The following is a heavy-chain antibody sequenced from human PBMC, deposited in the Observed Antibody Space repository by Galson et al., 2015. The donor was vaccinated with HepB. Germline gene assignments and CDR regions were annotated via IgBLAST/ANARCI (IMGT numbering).Heavy chain of an antibody. V-gene: IGHV3-73*01. CDR3: TTMPRLPGIAAAGHLYYYYGMDV. Sequence: SLRLSCAASGFTFSGSAMHWVRQASGKGLEWVGRIRSKANSYATAYAASVKGRFTISRDDSKNTAYLQMNSLKTEDTAVYYCTTMPRLPGIAAAGHLYYYYGMDVWGQGTTVTVSS. D-gene: IGHD6-13*01. CDR2: IRSKANSYAT. J-gene: IGHJ6*02. CDR1: GFTFSGSA.